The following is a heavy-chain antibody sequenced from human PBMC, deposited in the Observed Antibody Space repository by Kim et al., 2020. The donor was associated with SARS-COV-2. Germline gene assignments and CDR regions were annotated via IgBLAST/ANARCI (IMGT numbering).Heavy chain of an antibody. J-gene: IGHJ2*01. CDR2: IYYSGST. CDR1: GGSNSSYY. D-gene: IGHD3-10*01. CDR3: ARDLEGSGRSLRYFDL. Sequence: SETLSLTCTVSGGSNSSYYWSWIRQPPGKGLEWIGYIYYSGSTNYNPSLKSRVTISVDTSKNQFSLKLSSVTAADTAVYYCARDLEGSGRSLRYFDLWGRGTLVTVSS. V-gene: IGHV4-59*01.